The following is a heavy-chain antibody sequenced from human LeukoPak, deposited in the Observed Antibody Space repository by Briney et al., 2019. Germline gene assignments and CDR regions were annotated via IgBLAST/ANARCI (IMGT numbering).Heavy chain of an antibody. D-gene: IGHD4-23*01. CDR1: GFTVSSTY. Sequence: PGGSLRLSCAASGFTVSSTYMSWVRQAPGEGLEWVSVIYSGGSTYYADSVKGRFTISRDNSKNTLYLQMSGLRAEDTAVYYCARESPDDYGGRPYGFSYWYFDLWGRGTLVTVSS. J-gene: IGHJ2*01. V-gene: IGHV3-53*01. CDR2: IYSGGST. CDR3: ARESPDDYGGRPYGFSYWYFDL.